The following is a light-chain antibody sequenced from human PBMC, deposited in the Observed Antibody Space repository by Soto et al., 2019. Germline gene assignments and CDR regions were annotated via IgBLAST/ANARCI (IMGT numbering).Light chain of an antibody. CDR2: KAS. CDR3: QQYNSSWT. CDR1: QSITSS. Sequence: DIQMTKSPSTLSASVGDDVTITCRASQSITSSLAWYQQKPGKAPKRRIYKASSLDSGVPSRFSGSGSGTEFTLTISSLQPDYFATYFCQQYNSSWTGGQGTKVDI. J-gene: IGKJ1*01. V-gene: IGKV1-5*03.